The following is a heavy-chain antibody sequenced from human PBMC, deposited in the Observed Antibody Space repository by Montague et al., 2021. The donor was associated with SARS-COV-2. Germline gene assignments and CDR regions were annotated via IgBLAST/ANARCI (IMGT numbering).Heavy chain of an antibody. V-gene: IGHV4-34*01. D-gene: IGHD5-18*01. J-gene: IGHJ4*02. CDR2: INHSGYT. CDR1: GGSSSNYY. CDR3: ASAPRFSFGYWAY. Sequence: SETLSLTCAVYGGSSSNYYWSWIRQSPGKGLEWVGEINHSGYTDXNPSLESRLTISLDTSKKQISLKMTSVTAADTAVYYCASAPRFSFGYWAYWGQGTLVSVAS.